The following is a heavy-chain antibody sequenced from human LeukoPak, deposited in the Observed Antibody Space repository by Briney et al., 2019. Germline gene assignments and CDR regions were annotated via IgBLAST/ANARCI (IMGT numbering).Heavy chain of an antibody. CDR3: AKDIGQSLYLSGEYYYDSSGYPDY. CDR1: GFTFDDYA. V-gene: IGHV3-9*01. D-gene: IGHD3-22*01. Sequence: PGGSLRLSCAASGFTFDDYAMHWVRQAPGKGLEWVSGISWNSGSIGYADSVKGRFTISRDNAKNSLYLQMNSLRAEDTALYYCAKDIGQSLYLSGEYYYDSSGYPDYWGQGTLVTVSS. CDR2: ISWNSGSI. J-gene: IGHJ4*02.